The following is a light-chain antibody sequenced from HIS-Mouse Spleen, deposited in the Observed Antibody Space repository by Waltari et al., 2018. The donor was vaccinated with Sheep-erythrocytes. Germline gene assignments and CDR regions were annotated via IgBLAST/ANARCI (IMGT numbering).Light chain of an antibody. CDR1: QSLLHSNVYNY. CDR2: LGS. CDR3: MQALQTPWT. Sequence: DLVMTQSPLSLPVTPGEPASISCRSSQSLLHSNVYNYLDWYLQKPVQSPQLLIYLGSNRASGVPDRFSGSGSGTDFTLKISRVEAEDVGVYYCMQALQTPWTFGQGTKVEIK. V-gene: IGKV2-28*01. J-gene: IGKJ1*01.